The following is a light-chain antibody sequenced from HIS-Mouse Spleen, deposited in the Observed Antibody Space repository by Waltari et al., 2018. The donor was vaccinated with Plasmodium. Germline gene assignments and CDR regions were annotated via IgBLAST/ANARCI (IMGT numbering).Light chain of an antibody. J-gene: IGLJ3*02. Sequence: YELTQPPSVSVSPGQTARIPCSGDPLPKKYAYWYQQKSGQDPVLVIYEDSKRPSGIPEGVSGSSSGTMATLIISGAQVEDEADYYCYSADSSGNHGVFGGGTKLTVL. CDR2: EDS. V-gene: IGLV3-10*01. CDR1: PLPKKY. CDR3: YSADSSGNHGV.